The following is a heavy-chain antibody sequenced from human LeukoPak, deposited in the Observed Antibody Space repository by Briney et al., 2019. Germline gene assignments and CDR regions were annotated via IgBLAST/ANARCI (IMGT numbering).Heavy chain of an antibody. D-gene: IGHD5-12*01. CDR2: ISSGTYYM. J-gene: IGHJ4*02. Sequence: PGGSLRLSCAASGFTFSSYSMNWVRQAPGKGLERVSSISSGTYYMYYADSVKGRFTISRDNAKNSLYLHMNSLRAEDTAMYYCARDISGYVNFDYWGQGTLVTVSS. V-gene: IGHV3-21*01. CDR3: ARDISGYVNFDY. CDR1: GFTFSSYS.